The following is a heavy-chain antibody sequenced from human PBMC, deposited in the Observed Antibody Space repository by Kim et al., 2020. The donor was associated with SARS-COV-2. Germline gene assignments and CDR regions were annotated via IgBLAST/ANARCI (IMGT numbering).Heavy chain of an antibody. CDR2: IILIFGTA. D-gene: IGHD3-22*01. CDR1: GDTFSSYA. J-gene: IGHJ6*01. CDR3: ARGGSSESSGYYYH. Sequence: SVKVSCKASGDTFSSYAMNWVRQAQAPGQGLEWMGGIILIFGTADYAQKFQGRVTITADKSTSTVYMELSSLRSEDTAVYYCARGGSSESSGYYYH. V-gene: IGHV1-69*06.